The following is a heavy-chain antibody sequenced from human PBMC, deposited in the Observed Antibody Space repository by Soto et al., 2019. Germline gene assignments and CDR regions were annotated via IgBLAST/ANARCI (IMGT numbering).Heavy chain of an antibody. CDR1: GFTFSSYA. J-gene: IGHJ5*02. Sequence: EVQLLESGGGLVQPGGSLRLSCAASGFTFSSYAMSWVRQAPGKGLEWVSAISGSGGSTYYADSVKGRFTISRDNSKNPLYLQMNSLRAEDTAVYYCAKTVILGYCSGGSCPFLFDPWVQGPLVTVSS. V-gene: IGHV3-23*01. CDR2: ISGSGGST. D-gene: IGHD2-15*01. CDR3: AKTVILGYCSGGSCPFLFDP.